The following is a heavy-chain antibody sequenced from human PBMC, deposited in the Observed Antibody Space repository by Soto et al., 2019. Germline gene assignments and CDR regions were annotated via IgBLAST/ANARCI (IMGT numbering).Heavy chain of an antibody. D-gene: IGHD3-22*01. CDR1: GFTFSNAW. V-gene: IGHV3-15*01. CDR2: IKSKTDGGTT. CDR3: TTDTYYDSSGYYSVFDY. J-gene: IGHJ4*02. Sequence: GGSLRLSCAASGFTFSNAWMSWVRQAPGKGLEWVGRIKSKTDGGTTDYAAPVKGRFTISRDDSKNTLYLQMNSLKTEDTAVYYCTTDTYYDSSGYYSVFDYWGQGTLVTVSS.